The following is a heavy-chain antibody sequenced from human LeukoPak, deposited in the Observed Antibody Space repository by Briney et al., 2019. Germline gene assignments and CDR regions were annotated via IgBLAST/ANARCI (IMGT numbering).Heavy chain of an antibody. CDR1: GFTFTSYS. V-gene: IGHV3-48*04. CDR2: ISSSGSTI. CDR3: AELGITMIGGV. J-gene: IGHJ6*04. D-gene: IGHD3-10*02. Sequence: GGSLRLSCAASGFTFTSYSMNWVRLAPGKGLEWVSYISSSGSTIYYADSVKGRFTISRDNAKNSLYLQMNSLRAEDTAVYYCAELGITMIGGVWGKGTTVTISS.